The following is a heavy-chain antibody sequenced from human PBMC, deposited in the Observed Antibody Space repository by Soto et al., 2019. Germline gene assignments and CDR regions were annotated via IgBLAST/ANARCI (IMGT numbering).Heavy chain of an antibody. V-gene: IGHV1-46*02. CDR1: GYSFNSFY. D-gene: IGHD1-26*01. Sequence: QVHLVQSGAEVKKPGASMKVSCKASGYSFNSFYVHWVRQAPGQGLEWLGLINPGGGPTTYAQKFQGRVTVTRDTSTSTVYMELSSLRSEDTAVYYCARDMHPTTPYCYYYGIDVGGQGTTVTVSS. CDR3: ARDMHPTTPYCYYYGIDV. CDR2: INPGGGPT. J-gene: IGHJ6*02.